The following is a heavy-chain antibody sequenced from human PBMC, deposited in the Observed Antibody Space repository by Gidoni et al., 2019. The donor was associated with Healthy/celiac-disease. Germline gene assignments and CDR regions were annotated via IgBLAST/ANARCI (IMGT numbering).Heavy chain of an antibody. D-gene: IGHD3-10*01. Sequence: VQLVESGGGLVKPGGSLRLSCAASGFPFRNAWMSWVRQAPGKGMECVGRIKSKTDGGTTDYAAPVKGRFTISRDDSKNTLYLQMNSLKTEDTAVYDCTTEAGGYDTGDLFDYWGQGTLVTVSS. CDR1: GFPFRNAW. V-gene: IGHV3-15*01. CDR3: TTEAGGYDTGDLFDY. CDR2: IKSKTDGGTT. J-gene: IGHJ4*02.